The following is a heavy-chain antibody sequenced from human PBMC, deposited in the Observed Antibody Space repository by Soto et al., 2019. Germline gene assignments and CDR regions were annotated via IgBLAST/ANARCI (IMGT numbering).Heavy chain of an antibody. Sequence: ASVKVSCKASGYTFTSYGISWVRQAPGQGLEWMGWISAYDGNTNCAQKLQGRVTMTTDTSTSTAYMELRSLRSDDTAVYYCARAGDAIQGYYYYGMDVWGQGTTVTVSS. CDR2: ISAYDGNT. J-gene: IGHJ6*02. V-gene: IGHV1-18*04. CDR1: GYTFTSYG. D-gene: IGHD2-21*02. CDR3: ARAGDAIQGYYYYGMDV.